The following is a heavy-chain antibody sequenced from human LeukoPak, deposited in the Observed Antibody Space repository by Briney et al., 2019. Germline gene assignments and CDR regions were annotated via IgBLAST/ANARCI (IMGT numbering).Heavy chain of an antibody. CDR2: INRDGSST. J-gene: IGHJ3*02. D-gene: IGHD1-26*01. CDR3: ARDRWDAFDI. CDR1: GFTFSSYW. Sequence: PGGSLRLSCAASGFTFSSYWMHWGRQAPGKGLVWVSRINRDGSSTSYADSVKGRFTISRDNAKNTLYLQMNSLRAEDTAVFYCARDRWDAFDIWGQGTMVTVSP. V-gene: IGHV3-74*01.